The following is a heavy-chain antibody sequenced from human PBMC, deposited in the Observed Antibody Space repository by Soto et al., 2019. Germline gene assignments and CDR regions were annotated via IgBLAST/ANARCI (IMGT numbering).Heavy chain of an antibody. CDR2: ISSSSSTI. D-gene: IGHD2-21*02. CDR3: ARGRWVGDPDDY. Sequence: GGSLRLSCAASGFTFSSYSMNWVRQAPGKGLEWVSYISSSSSTIHYADSVKGRFTISRDNAKNSLYLQMNSLRDEDTAVYYCARGRWVGDPDDYWGQGTLVTVSS. J-gene: IGHJ4*02. V-gene: IGHV3-48*02. CDR1: GFTFSSYS.